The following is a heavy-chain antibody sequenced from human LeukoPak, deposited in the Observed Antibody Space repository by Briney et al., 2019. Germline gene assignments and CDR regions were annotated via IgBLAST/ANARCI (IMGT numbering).Heavy chain of an antibody. V-gene: IGHV3-30*18. J-gene: IGHJ4*02. Sequence: GRSLRLSCAASGFTFSNYGMHWVRQAPGKGLEWVAVISYDGSNQYYAVSVKGRFTISRDNSKNTLYLQMNSLRPDDTAVYFCAKGSHYYDSGGYYIEYWGQGTLVAVSS. CDR2: ISYDGSNQ. D-gene: IGHD3-22*01. CDR3: AKGSHYYDSGGYYIEY. CDR1: GFTFSNYG.